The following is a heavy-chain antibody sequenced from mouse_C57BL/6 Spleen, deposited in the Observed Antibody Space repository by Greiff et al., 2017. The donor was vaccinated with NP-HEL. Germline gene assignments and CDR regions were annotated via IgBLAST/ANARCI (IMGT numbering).Heavy chain of an antibody. CDR3: ARSTHYGSSVAY. V-gene: IGHV1-64*01. J-gene: IGHJ3*01. D-gene: IGHD1-1*01. CDR2: IHPNSGST. CDR1: GYTFTSYW. Sequence: QVQLQQPGAELVKPGASVKLSCKASGYTFTSYWMHWVKQRPGQGLEWIGMIHPNSGSTNYNEKFKSKATLTVDKSSSTAYMQLSSLTSEDSAVYYCARSTHYGSSVAYWGQGTLVTVSA.